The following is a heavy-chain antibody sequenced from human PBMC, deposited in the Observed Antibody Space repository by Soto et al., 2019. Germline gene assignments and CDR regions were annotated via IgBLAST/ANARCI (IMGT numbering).Heavy chain of an antibody. D-gene: IGHD2-15*01. CDR2: IDPSDSYT. J-gene: IGHJ4*02. CDR1: GYSFSSYW. CDR3: ASPPHCSGGSCYSA. V-gene: IGHV5-10-1*01. Sequence: GESLNISCKGSGYSFSSYWSSWVRQMPGKGLEWMGRIDPSDSYTNYSPSFQGHVTISADKSISTAYLQWSSLKASDTAMYYCASPPHCSGGSCYSAWGQGTLVTVSS.